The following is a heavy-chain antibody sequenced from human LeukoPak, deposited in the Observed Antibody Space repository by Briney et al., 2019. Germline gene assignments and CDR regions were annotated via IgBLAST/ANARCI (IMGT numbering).Heavy chain of an antibody. J-gene: IGHJ4*02. CDR2: FDPEDGET. CDR1: GYTLTELS. V-gene: IGHV1-24*01. CDR3: ARWTTTYLDY. Sequence: ASVKVSCKVSGYTLTELSMHWVRQAPGKGLEWMGDFDPEDGETIYAQKYQGRVTMTRDTSTSTVYMELSSLRSEDSAVYYCARWTTTYLDYWGQGTLVTVSS. D-gene: IGHD4-11*01.